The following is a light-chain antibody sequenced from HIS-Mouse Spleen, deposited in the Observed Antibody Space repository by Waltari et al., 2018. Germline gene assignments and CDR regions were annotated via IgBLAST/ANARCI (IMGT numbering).Light chain of an antibody. CDR2: EVS. CDR1: SSDVGGYNY. J-gene: IGLJ2*01. V-gene: IGLV2-8*01. Sequence: QSALTQPPSASGSPGQSVTLSCTGTSSDVGGYNYVSWYQQHPGKAPQLMIYEVSNRPSGVPDRFSGSKSGNTASLTVSGLQAEDEADYYCSSYAGSNNRVFGGGTKLTVL. CDR3: SSYAGSNNRV.